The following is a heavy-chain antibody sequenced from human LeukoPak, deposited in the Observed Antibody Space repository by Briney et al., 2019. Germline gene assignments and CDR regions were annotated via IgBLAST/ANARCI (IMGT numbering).Heavy chain of an antibody. V-gene: IGHV4-59*01. J-gene: IGHJ5*02. Sequence: PSETLSLTCTVSGGSISSYYWSWIRQPPGKGLEWIGYIYYSGSTNYNPSLKSRVTISIDTSKNQFSLKLSSVTAADTALYYCARYYGSYNWFDPWGQGTQVTVSS. CDR1: GGSISSYY. CDR2: IYYSGST. CDR3: ARYYGSYNWFDP. D-gene: IGHD3-10*01.